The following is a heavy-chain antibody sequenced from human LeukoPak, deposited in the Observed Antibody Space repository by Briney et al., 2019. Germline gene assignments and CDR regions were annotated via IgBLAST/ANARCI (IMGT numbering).Heavy chain of an antibody. D-gene: IGHD7-27*01. CDR3: ARVDNWGFMSFDI. Sequence: GASVKVSCKASGYTFTSYDINWVRQATGQGLEWMGWISAYNGNTNYAQKLQGRVTMTTDTSTSTAYMELRSLRSDDTAVYYCARVDNWGFMSFDIWGQGTMVTVSS. J-gene: IGHJ3*02. V-gene: IGHV1-18*01. CDR2: ISAYNGNT. CDR1: GYTFTSYD.